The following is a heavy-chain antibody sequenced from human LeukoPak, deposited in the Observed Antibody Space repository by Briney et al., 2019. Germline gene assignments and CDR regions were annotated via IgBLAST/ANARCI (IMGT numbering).Heavy chain of an antibody. Sequence: GGSLRLSCAASGFTFSDAWMSWVRQAPGKGLEWVGRIKSKTDGGTTDYAAPVKGRFTISRDDSKNTLYLQMNSLKTEDTAVYYCTTSYQYYDFWSGYLGYWGQGTLVTVSS. V-gene: IGHV3-15*01. CDR1: GFTFSDAW. D-gene: IGHD3-3*01. CDR3: TTSYQYYDFWSGYLGY. CDR2: IKSKTDGGTT. J-gene: IGHJ4*02.